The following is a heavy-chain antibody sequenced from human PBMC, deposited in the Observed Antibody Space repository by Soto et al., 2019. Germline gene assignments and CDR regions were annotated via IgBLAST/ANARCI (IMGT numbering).Heavy chain of an antibody. J-gene: IGHJ6*02. CDR2: ISSSSSTI. Sequence: EVQLVESGGGLVQPGGSLRLSCAASGFTFSSYSMNWVRQAPGKGLEWVSYISSSSSTIYYADSVKGRFTISRDNAKNSLYLQMNSLRDEDTAVYYCAKDHCSSTSCYFYYYGMDVWGQGTTVTVSS. D-gene: IGHD2-2*01. CDR1: GFTFSSYS. CDR3: AKDHCSSTSCYFYYYGMDV. V-gene: IGHV3-48*02.